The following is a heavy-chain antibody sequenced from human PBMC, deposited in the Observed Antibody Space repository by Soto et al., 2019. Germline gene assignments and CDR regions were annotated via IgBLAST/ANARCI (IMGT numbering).Heavy chain of an antibody. Sequence: VGSLRLSCAASGFTFSSYGMHWVRQAPGKGLEWVAVIWYDGSNKYYADSVKGRFTISRDNSKNTLYLQMNSLRAEDTAVYYCARVYYDSSGYYYVPSDPYGMDVWGQGTTVTVSS. J-gene: IGHJ6*02. V-gene: IGHV3-30*19. CDR1: GFTFSSYG. CDR2: IWYDGSNK. D-gene: IGHD3-22*01. CDR3: ARVYYDSSGYYYVPSDPYGMDV.